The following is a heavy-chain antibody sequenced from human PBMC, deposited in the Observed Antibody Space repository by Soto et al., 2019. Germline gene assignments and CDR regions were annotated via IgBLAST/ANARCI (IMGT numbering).Heavy chain of an antibody. V-gene: IGHV3-21*01. J-gene: IGHJ4*02. Sequence: EVQLVESGGGLVKPVGSLRLSCAASGFTLSGYSMNWVRQAPGKGLEWVSSISTSSSYIHYADSVKGRFTISRDNAENSLYLQMNSLRAEDTAIYFCARETPLHPDYGGIPFSDYWGQGTLVTVSS. CDR3: ARETPLHPDYGGIPFSDY. CDR2: ISTSSSYI. D-gene: IGHD4-17*01. CDR1: GFTLSGYS.